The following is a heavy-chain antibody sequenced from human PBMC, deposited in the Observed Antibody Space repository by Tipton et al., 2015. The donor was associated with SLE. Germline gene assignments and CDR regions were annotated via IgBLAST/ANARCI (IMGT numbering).Heavy chain of an antibody. J-gene: IGHJ3*02. V-gene: IGHV4-4*07. CDR1: GGSISTYH. D-gene: IGHD3-22*01. Sequence: TLSLTCTVSGGSISTYHWSWIRQPAGKGLEWIGRIYTSGTDYNPSLKSRVTMSLDTSKNQFSLKLTSVTAADTAFYYCVRGFFDSRGYSNAFDMWGQGTMVTVSS. CDR2: IYTSGT. CDR3: VRGFFDSRGYSNAFDM.